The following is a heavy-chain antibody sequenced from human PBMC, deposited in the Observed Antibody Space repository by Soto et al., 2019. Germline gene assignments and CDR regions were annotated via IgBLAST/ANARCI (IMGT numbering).Heavy chain of an antibody. CDR3: ARHQVGHRVTDY. CDR2: IKEDGSEK. CDR1: GFSFSGYW. V-gene: IGHV3-7*02. J-gene: IGHJ4*02. Sequence: GGSLRLSCAASGFSFSGYWMSWVRQAPGKGLEWVANIKEDGSEKNYLDSVKGRFFISRDNAKNSVSLQMNSLRAEDTAVYYCARHQVGHRVTDYWGQGTLVTVSS. D-gene: IGHD1-26*01.